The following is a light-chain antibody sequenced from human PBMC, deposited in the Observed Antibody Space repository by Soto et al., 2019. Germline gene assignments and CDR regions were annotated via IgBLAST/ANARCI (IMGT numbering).Light chain of an antibody. Sequence: DIVMTQSPDSLAVSLGERATINCKSSQSVLYSSDNRNQLAWYQQKPGQPPRLLIYWASTRESGVPDRFSGSGSGTELTLTISSLQAEDVAVYYCQQYYSVPVTFGGGTKVEIK. V-gene: IGKV4-1*01. CDR1: QSVLYSSDNRNQ. J-gene: IGKJ4*01. CDR2: WAS. CDR3: QQYYSVPVT.